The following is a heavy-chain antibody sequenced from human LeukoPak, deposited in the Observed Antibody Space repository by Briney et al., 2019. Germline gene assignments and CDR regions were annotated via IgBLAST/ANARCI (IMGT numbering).Heavy chain of an antibody. CDR3: ARNNSQSREYYSSSSTRDV. CDR1: GYTFTNYY. J-gene: IGHJ6*03. V-gene: IGHV1-46*01. D-gene: IGHD2/OR15-2a*01. CDR2: INPSGGST. Sequence: ASVKVSCKASGYTFTNYYIHWVRQAPGQGLECMGIINPSGGSTSYAQKFQGRVTMTRDMSTSTVYMELSSLRSEDTAVYYCARNNSQSREYYSSSSTRDVWGKGPRSPSP.